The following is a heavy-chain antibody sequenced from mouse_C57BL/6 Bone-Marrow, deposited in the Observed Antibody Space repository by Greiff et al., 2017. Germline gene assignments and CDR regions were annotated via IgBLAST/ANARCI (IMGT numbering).Heavy chain of an antibody. CDR3: ARYDYDGDAMDY. J-gene: IGHJ4*01. CDR1: GFTFSDYG. Sequence: EVKLVESGGGLVQPGGSLKLSCAASGFTFSDYGMAWVRQAPRKGPEWVAFISNLAYSIYYADTVTGRFTISRENAKNTLYLEMSSRRSEDTAMYYCARYDYDGDAMDYWGQGTSVTVAS. CDR2: ISNLAYSI. V-gene: IGHV5-15*01. D-gene: IGHD2-4*01.